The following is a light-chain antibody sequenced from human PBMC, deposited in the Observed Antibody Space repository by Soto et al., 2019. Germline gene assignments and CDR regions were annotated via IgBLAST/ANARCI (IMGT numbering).Light chain of an antibody. Sequence: QSVLTQPPSASGTPGQRLTISCSGSSSNIGTNTVNWYQQLPGTAPKLLIYSNNQRPSGVPDRFSGSKSGTSASLAISGLQSEDEADYYCAAWDDSLNGVVFGGGTKLTVI. CDR1: SSNIGTNT. CDR3: AAWDDSLNGVV. CDR2: SNN. V-gene: IGLV1-44*01. J-gene: IGLJ3*02.